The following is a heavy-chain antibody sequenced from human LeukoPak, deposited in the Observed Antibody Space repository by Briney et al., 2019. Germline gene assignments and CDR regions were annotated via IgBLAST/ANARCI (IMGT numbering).Heavy chain of an antibody. CDR1: VFTFSSYA. V-gene: IGHV3-30-3*01. J-gene: IGHJ4*02. CDR3: AREGRSGDYDY. CDR2: ISYDGSNK. Sequence: GGSLRLSCAASVFTFSSYAMHWVRQAPGKGLEWVAVISYDGSNKYYADSVKGRFTIYRDNSKNTLYLQMNRERAEDTAVYYCAREGRSGDYDYWGQGTLVTVSS. D-gene: IGHD4-17*01.